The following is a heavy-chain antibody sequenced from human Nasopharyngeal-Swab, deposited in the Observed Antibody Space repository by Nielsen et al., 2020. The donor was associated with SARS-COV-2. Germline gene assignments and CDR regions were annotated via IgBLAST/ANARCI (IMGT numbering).Heavy chain of an antibody. CDR1: GFTFSSYS. V-gene: IGHV3-21*01. CDR2: ISSSSSYI. CDR3: ARTSSGYYNDY. J-gene: IGHJ4*02. Sequence: GESLKISCAASGFTFSSYSMNWVRQAPGKGLEWVSSISSSSSYIYYADSVKGRFTISRDNAKSSLYLQVSSLRAEDTAVYYCARTSSGYYNDYWGQGTLVIVSS. D-gene: IGHD3-22*01.